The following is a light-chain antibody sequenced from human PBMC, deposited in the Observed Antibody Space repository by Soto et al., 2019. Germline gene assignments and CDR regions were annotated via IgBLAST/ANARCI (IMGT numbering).Light chain of an antibody. CDR2: EVS. CDR1: SSDVGGYNF. Sequence: QSVLTQPTSASGSPGQSVTISCTGTSSDVGGYNFVAWYQQHPGKAPKLMISEVSKRPSGVPDRFSGSKSGNTASLTVSGLQAEDEADYYCSSYAGSNIFVFGTGTKLTVL. J-gene: IGLJ1*01. V-gene: IGLV2-8*01. CDR3: SSYAGSNIFV.